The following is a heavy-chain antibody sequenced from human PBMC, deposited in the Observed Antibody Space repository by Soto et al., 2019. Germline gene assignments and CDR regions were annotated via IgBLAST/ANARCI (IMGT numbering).Heavy chain of an antibody. D-gene: IGHD3-16*01. V-gene: IGHV3-30*04. CDR1: GFTFSFYA. J-gene: IGHJ4*02. CDR3: ARQAKIGDRSQFYFDS. Sequence: GGSLRLSCAASGFTFSFYAMHWVRQAPGKGLEWVAVISYNGRNKHYVDSVKGRFTITRDNSQDTLYLQMDSLRPDDTAVYYCARQAKIGDRSQFYFDSWGQGTLVTVSS. CDR2: ISYNGRNK.